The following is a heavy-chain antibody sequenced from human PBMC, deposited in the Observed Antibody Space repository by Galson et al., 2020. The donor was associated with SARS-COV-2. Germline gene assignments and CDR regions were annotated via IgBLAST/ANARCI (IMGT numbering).Heavy chain of an antibody. CDR3: ARGVYGSGSPFLNWYFDL. Sequence: GGPLRLPCAAFGFTFSSNGMHWFRQAPGKGLEWLAAIWYDGSNKYYADSVKGRFTIPRDNSKNTLYLQMNSLRAEDTAVYYCARGVYGSGSPFLNWYFDLWGRGTLVTVSS. V-gene: IGHV3-33*01. CDR2: IWYDGSNK. J-gene: IGHJ2*01. D-gene: IGHD3-10*01. CDR1: GFTFSSNG.